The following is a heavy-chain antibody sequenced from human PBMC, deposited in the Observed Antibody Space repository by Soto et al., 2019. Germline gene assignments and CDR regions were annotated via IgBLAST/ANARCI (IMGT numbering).Heavy chain of an antibody. D-gene: IGHD2-2*01. CDR2: IWYDGSKK. V-gene: IGHV3-33*01. CDR3: ARDYCSTSSCFDY. CDR1: GFIFENYG. J-gene: IGHJ4*02. Sequence: QVQLVESGGGVVQPGRSLRLSCTTSGFIFENYGMHWVRQAPGKGLEWVAVIWYDGSKKYYVESVKGRFTISRDTPKKMVYLQMNSLRVEDTAVYYCARDYCSTSSCFDYWGQGAPVAVSS.